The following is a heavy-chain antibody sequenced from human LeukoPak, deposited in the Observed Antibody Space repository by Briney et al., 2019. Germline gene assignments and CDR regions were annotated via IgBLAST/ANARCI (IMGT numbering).Heavy chain of an antibody. CDR3: ARDQGGKPYYYYYYMDV. J-gene: IGHJ6*03. CDR2: ISSSSSYI. V-gene: IGHV3-21*01. Sequence: GGSLRLSCAASGFTLSSYSMNCVPEAPGKGLEGVSSISSSSSYIYYTDSVKGRFTTSRDNAKTSLYLQMNSLRAEDTAVYYCARDQGGKPYYYYYYMDVWGKGTTVTVSS. CDR1: GFTLSSYS. D-gene: IGHD4-23*01.